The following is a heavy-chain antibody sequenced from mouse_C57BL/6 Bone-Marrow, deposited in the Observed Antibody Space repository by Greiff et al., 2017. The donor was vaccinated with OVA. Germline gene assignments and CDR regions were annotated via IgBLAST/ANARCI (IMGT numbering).Heavy chain of an antibody. CDR3: ARSDYYYGSSAWFAY. D-gene: IGHD1-1*01. CDR1: GFTFTDYY. Sequence: VQLKESGPVLVKPGPSVKISCKASGFTFTDYYMHWVKQSHGKSLEWIGLVYPYNGGPSYNQKFKGKATLTVDTSSSTAYMELNSLTAEDSAVYYCARSDYYYGSSAWFAYWGQGTLVTVSA. CDR2: VYPYNGGP. J-gene: IGHJ3*01. V-gene: IGHV1-36*01.